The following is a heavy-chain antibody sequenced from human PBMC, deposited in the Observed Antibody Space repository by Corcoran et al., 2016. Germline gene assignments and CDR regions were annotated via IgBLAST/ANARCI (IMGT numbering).Heavy chain of an antibody. V-gene: IGHV1-18*01. CDR1: GYTFTSYG. D-gene: IGHD2-2*01. CDR3: ARKGYCSSTSCSNWFDP. J-gene: IGHJ5*02. CDR2: ISAYNGNT. Sequence: QVQLVQSGAEVKKSGASVKVSCKASGYTFTSYGISWVRQAPGQGLEWMGWISAYNGNTNYAQKLQGRVTMTTDTSTSTAYMELRSLRSDDTDVYYCARKGYCSSTSCSNWFDPWGQGTLVTVSS.